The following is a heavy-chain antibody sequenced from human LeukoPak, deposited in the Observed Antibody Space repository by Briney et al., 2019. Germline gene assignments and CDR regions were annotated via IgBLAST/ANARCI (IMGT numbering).Heavy chain of an antibody. CDR2: ISDSGSST. V-gene: IGHV3-23*01. CDR3: AKNSRASCYTSLDC. D-gene: IGHD2-2*02. CDR1: GFSFSNYA. Sequence: GGSLRLSCAASGFSFSNYAMSWARQAAGKGLEWVSVISDSGSSTYYADSVQGRFTISRDNSKDTLYLQMNSLRAEDTAVYYCAKNSRASCYTSLDCWGQGTLVTVSS. J-gene: IGHJ4*02.